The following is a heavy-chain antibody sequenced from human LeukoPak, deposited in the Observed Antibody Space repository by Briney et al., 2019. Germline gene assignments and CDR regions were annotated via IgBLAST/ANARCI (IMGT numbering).Heavy chain of an antibody. D-gene: IGHD3-16*01. CDR3: ASSLGASGYYYYYYYMDV. J-gene: IGHJ6*03. V-gene: IGHV3-21*01. CDR1: GFIFSSFG. Sequence: PGGSLRLSCAASGFIFSSFGMHWVRQAPGKGLEWVSSISSSSSYIYYADSVKGRFTISRDNAKNSLYLQMNSLRAEDTAVYYCASSLGASGYYYYYYYMDVWGKGTTVTVSS. CDR2: ISSSSSYI.